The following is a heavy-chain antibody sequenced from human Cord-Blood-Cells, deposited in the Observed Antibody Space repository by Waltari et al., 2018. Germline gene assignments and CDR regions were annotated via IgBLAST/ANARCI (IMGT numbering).Heavy chain of an antibody. Sequence: EVQLVESGGGLVKPGGSLRLSCAASGFTFSSYSMNWVRQAPGKGLGWVSSISSSSSYRYYADSGKGPFTISRDNAKNSLYLQMNSLRSEDTAVYYCARAPAVHLYYYMDVWGKGTTVTVSS. CDR1: GFTFSSYS. J-gene: IGHJ6*03. V-gene: IGHV3-21*01. CDR3: ARAPAVHLYYYMDV. D-gene: IGHD6-13*01. CDR2: ISSSSSYR.